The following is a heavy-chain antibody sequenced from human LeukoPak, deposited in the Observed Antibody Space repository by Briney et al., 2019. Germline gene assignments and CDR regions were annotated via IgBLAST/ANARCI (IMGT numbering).Heavy chain of an antibody. J-gene: IGHJ4*02. CDR2: IKQDGSEK. CDR3: ARDGGNGDYLYYFDY. Sequence: GGSLRLSCAASGFTFSSYWMSWVRQAPGKGLEWVANIKQDGSEKYYVDSEKGRFTISRDNSKNTLYLQMNSLRPEDTTVYFCARDGGNGDYLYYFDYWGQGALVTVSS. CDR1: GFTFSSYW. D-gene: IGHD4-17*01. V-gene: IGHV3-7*01.